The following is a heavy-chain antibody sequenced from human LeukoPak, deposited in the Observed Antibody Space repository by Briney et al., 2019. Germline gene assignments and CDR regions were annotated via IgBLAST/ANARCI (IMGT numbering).Heavy chain of an antibody. V-gene: IGHV4-4*09. J-gene: IGHJ3*01. Sequence: SETLSLTCSVFGGSISGYHWSWLRQSPGKGLEWIAYTHTSGDTVYNPSLRSRINISLDTFKNQVFLKLNSVTAADTSVYYCARHDSRGGAYDFWGQGTMVTVSS. CDR2: THTSGDT. CDR3: ARHDSRGGAYDF. CDR1: GGSISGYH. D-gene: IGHD3-22*01.